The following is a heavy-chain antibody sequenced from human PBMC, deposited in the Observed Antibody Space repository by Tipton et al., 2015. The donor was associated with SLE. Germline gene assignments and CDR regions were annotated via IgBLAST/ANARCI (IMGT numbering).Heavy chain of an antibody. J-gene: IGHJ4*02. D-gene: IGHD3-10*01. CDR2: INHSGST. Sequence: TLSLTCAVYGGSFSGYYRSWIRQPPGKGLEWIGEINHSGSTNYNPSLKSRVTISVDTSKNQFSLTLRSVTAADTAVYYCARGSSGSYFGFDFWGQGTLVTVSS. CDR1: GGSFSGYY. V-gene: IGHV4-34*01. CDR3: ARGSSGSYFGFDF.